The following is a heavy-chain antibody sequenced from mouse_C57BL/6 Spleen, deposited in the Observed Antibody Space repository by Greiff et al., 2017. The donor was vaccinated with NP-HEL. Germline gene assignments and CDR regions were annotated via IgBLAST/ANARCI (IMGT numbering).Heavy chain of an antibody. CDR3: ARDGNFAY. V-gene: IGHV1-50*01. CDR2: IDPSDSYT. Sequence: QVQLQQPGAELVKPGASVKLSCKASGYTFTSYWMQWVKQRPGQGLEWIGEIDPSDSYTNYNQKFKGKATLTVDTSSSTAYMQLSSLTSEDSAVYYCARDGNFAYWGQGTLVTVSA. J-gene: IGHJ3*01. D-gene: IGHD2-1*01. CDR1: GYTFTSYW.